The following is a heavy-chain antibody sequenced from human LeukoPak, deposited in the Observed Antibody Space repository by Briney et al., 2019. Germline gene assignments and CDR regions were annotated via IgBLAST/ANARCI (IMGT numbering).Heavy chain of an antibody. CDR3: ARGGAYYDSSGYYMFNLDY. V-gene: IGHV1-2*02. CDR1: GYTFTGYY. Sequence: ASVKVSCKASGYTFTGYYMHWVRQAPGQGLEWMGWINPNRGGTNYAQKFQGRVTMTRDTSISTAYMELSRLRSDDTAVYYCARGGAYYDSSGYYMFNLDYWGQGTLVSVSS. D-gene: IGHD3-22*01. CDR2: INPNRGGT. J-gene: IGHJ4*02.